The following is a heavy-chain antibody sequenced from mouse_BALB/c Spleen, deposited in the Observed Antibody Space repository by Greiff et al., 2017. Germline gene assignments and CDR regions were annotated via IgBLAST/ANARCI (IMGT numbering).Heavy chain of an antibody. V-gene: IGHV1-84*02. CDR2: IYPGSGNT. CDR3: ARGPYGYEFDY. CDR1: GYTFTDYY. J-gene: IGHJ2*01. Sequence: VQLQESGPELVKPGASVKISCKASGYTFTDYYINWVKQKPGQGLEWIGWIYPGSGNTKYNEKFKGKATLTVDTSSSTAYMQLSSLTSEDTAVYFCARGPYGYEFDYWGQGTTLTVSS. D-gene: IGHD2-2*01.